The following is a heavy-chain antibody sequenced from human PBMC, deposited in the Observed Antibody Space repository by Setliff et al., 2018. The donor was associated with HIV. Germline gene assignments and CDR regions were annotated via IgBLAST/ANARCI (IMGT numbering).Heavy chain of an antibody. J-gene: IGHJ6*03. Sequence: LSLTCTVSGGSISSGSYYWSWIRQPAGKGLEWIGRIYTSGSTNYNPSPKSRVTISVDTSKNQFSLKLRSVTAADTAVYYCARETYYYDNPQYYYYYMDVWGKGTTVTVSS. D-gene: IGHD3-22*01. CDR1: GGSISSGSYY. V-gene: IGHV4-61*02. CDR3: ARETYYYDNPQYYYYYMDV. CDR2: IYTSGST.